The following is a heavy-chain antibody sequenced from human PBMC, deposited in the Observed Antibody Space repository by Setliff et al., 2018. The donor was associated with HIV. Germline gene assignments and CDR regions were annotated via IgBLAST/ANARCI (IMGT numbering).Heavy chain of an antibody. CDR2: IHPVDSDT. J-gene: IGHJ3*02. V-gene: IGHV5-51*01. CDR3: ARHRHTAAGTLDAFDI. D-gene: IGHD6-13*01. Sequence: GESLKISCRGSGYRFTSYWIAWVRQMPGKGLEWMGIIHPVDSDTRYSPSFQGQVTISADKSISTAYLQWSTLKASDTAIYYCARHRHTAAGTLDAFDIWGQGTVVTVSS. CDR1: GYRFTSYW.